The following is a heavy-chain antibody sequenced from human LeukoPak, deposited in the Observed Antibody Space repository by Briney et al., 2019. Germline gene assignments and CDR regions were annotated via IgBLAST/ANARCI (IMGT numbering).Heavy chain of an antibody. CDR1: GFTFSSYS. CDR3: AKSDYYDSSGQPNSFEY. Sequence: PGGSLRLSCAASGFTFSSYSMNWVRQAPGKGLEWVSAVSGSGGITYYADSVKGRFTISRDNSKNTLYLQMNSLRAEDTAVYYCAKSDYYDSSGQPNSFEYWGQGTLVTVSS. J-gene: IGHJ4*02. V-gene: IGHV3-23*01. CDR2: VSGSGGIT. D-gene: IGHD3-22*01.